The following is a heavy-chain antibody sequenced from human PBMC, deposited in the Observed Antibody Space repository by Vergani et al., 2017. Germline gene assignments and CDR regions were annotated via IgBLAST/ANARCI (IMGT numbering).Heavy chain of an antibody. CDR3: ASIIKGGRSSSSWYPFDY. CDR2: INAGNGNT. D-gene: IGHD6-13*01. CDR1: GYTFTSYA. Sequence: QVQLVQSGAEVKKPGASEKVSCNASGYTFTSYAMHWVRQAPGQRVEWMGWINAGNGNTKYSQKFQGRVTITRDTSASTAYMELSSLRSEDTAVYYCASIIKGGRSSSSWYPFDYWGQGTLVTVSP. V-gene: IGHV1-3*01. J-gene: IGHJ4*02.